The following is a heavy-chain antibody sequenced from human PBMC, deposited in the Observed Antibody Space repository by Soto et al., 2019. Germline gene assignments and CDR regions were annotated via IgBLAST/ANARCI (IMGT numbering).Heavy chain of an antibody. CDR2: IKSKTDGGTT. J-gene: IGHJ6*03. D-gene: IGHD2-8*01. V-gene: IGHV3-15*01. CDR3: TTDWLGYCTNGVYYSYYYYYMDV. CDR1: GFTFSNAW. Sequence: GGSLRLSCAASGFTFSNAWMSWVRQAPGKGLEWVGRIKSKTDGGTTDYAAPVKGRFTISRDDSKNTLYLQMNSLKTEDTAVYYCTTDWLGYCTNGVYYSYYYYYMDVWGKGTTVTVSS.